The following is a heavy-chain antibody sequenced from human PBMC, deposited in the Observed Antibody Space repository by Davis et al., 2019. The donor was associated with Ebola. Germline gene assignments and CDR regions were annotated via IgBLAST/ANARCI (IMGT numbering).Heavy chain of an antibody. CDR2: IYYSGST. Sequence: SETLSLTCAVYGGSFSGYYWSWIRQPPGKGLEWIGYIYYSGSTNYNPSLKSRVTISVDTSKTQFSLKLSSVTAADTAVYYCARLGRLEWAFDYWGQGTLVTVSS. CDR1: GGSFSGYY. V-gene: IGHV4-59*01. CDR3: ARLGRLEWAFDY. D-gene: IGHD1-1*01. J-gene: IGHJ4*02.